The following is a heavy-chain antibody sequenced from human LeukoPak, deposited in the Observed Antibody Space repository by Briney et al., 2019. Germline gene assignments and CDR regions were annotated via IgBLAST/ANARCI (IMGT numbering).Heavy chain of an antibody. CDR3: AKADEMNMDY. Sequence: GGSLRLSCAASGFTFSRYGMHWVRQAPGKGLEWVAVIWYDGSIKYYADSVKGRFTISKDNAKNTLYLQMNSLRAEDTAVYYCAKADEMNMDYWGQGTLVTVSS. D-gene: IGHD2/OR15-2a*01. CDR2: IWYDGSIK. V-gene: IGHV3-33*06. CDR1: GFTFSRYG. J-gene: IGHJ4*02.